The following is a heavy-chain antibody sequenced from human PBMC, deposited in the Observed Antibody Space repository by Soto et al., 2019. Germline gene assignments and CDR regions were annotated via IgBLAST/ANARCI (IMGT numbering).Heavy chain of an antibody. V-gene: IGHV1-3*01. CDR3: ARSIVVVTASDY. D-gene: IGHD2-21*02. Sequence: QVQLVQSGAEVKKPGASVKVSCKASGYTFTSYAMHWVRQAPGQRLEWMGWINAGNGNTKYSQMFQGRVTITMNTFASTAYMELSSLRSEDTAVYYCARSIVVVTASDYWGQGTLVTVSS. CDR2: INAGNGNT. J-gene: IGHJ4*02. CDR1: GYTFTSYA.